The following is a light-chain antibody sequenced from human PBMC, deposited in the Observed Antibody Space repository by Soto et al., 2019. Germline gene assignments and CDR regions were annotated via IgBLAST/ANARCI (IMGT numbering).Light chain of an antibody. CDR3: QHYNNWLIT. CDR2: GAS. CDR1: QSVNSN. Sequence: EIVMTQSPATLSVSPGQRVTLSCRASQSVNSNLAWYQQKPGQAPRLLIYGASTRATGIPARFSGSGSGTEFTLTISSLHSEDFAVYYCQHYNNWLITFGQGTRLEIK. V-gene: IGKV3D-15*01. J-gene: IGKJ5*01.